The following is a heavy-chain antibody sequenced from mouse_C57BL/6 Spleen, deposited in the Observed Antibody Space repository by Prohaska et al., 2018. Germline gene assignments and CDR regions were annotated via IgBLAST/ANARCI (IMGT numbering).Heavy chain of an antibody. CDR2: INSDGSAK. V-gene: IGHV11-2*01. D-gene: IGHD2-2*01. J-gene: IGHJ1*03. CDR1: GFTFSGFW. CDR3: MRWNGYYWYFDV. Sequence: EVQLLETGGGLVQPGGSRGLSCEGSGFTFSGFWMSWVRQTPGKTLEWIGDINSDGSAKNYAPSIKDRFTIFRDNDKSTLYLQMSNVRSEDTATYFCMRWNGYYWYFDVWGTGTTVTVSA.